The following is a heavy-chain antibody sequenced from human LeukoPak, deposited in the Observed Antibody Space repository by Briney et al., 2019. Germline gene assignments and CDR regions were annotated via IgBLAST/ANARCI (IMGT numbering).Heavy chain of an antibody. D-gene: IGHD6-6*01. CDR1: GYTFVTYW. CDR2: IYPADSDT. J-gene: IGHJ4*02. V-gene: IGHV5-51*01. CDR3: ARSLAQYSISSGFDS. Sequence: GESLKISCKGSGYTFVTYWIGWVRQMPGKGLERMGIIYPADSDTRYSPSFQGQVIISADKSISTAYLQWSSLKASDTAIYYRARSLAQYSISSGFDSWGQGTLVTVSS.